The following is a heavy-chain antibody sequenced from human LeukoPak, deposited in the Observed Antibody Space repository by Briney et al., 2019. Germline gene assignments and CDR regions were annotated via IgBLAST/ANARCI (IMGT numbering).Heavy chain of an antibody. CDR2: INYSGST. V-gene: IGHV4-59*08. CDR3: ARRGPGIAAAGSWFDP. CDR1: GGTISSYY. Sequence: ASETLSLTCTVSGGTISSYYWSWIRQPPGKGLEWIGYINYSGSTNYNPSLKSRVTISVDTSKNQFSLKLSSVTAADTAVYYCARRGPGIAAAGSWFDPWGQGTLVTVSS. D-gene: IGHD6-13*01. J-gene: IGHJ5*02.